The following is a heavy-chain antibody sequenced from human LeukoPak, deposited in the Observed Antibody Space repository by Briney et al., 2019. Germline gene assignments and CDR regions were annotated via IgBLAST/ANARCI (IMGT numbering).Heavy chain of an antibody. V-gene: IGHV3-23*01. D-gene: IGHD3-3*01. J-gene: IGHJ4*02. CDR1: GFTFSSYA. CDR3: AKEGDVYYDFWSGYQFDY. CDR2: IYGSGGST. Sequence: PGGSLRLSCAASGFTFSSYAMSWVRQAAGKGLEWVSAIYGSGGSTYYADSVKGRFTISRDNSKNTLFLQMHSLRAEDTAVYYCAKEGDVYYDFWSGYQFDYWGQGTLVTVSS.